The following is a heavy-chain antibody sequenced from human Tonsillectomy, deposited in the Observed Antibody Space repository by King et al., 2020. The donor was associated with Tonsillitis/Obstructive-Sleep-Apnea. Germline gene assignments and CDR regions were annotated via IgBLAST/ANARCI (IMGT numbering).Heavy chain of an antibody. J-gene: IGHJ6*02. Sequence: QLVQSGAEVKKPGESLKISCKGSGYSFTSYWIGWVRQMPGKGLEWMGIIYPGDSDTRYSPSFQGQVTLSADKSISTAYLQWSSLKASDTAMYYCARRDDYGDYGNGMDVWGQGTTVTVAS. CDR2: IYPGDSDT. CDR1: GYSFTSYW. CDR3: ARRDDYGDYGNGMDV. V-gene: IGHV5-51*03. D-gene: IGHD4-17*01.